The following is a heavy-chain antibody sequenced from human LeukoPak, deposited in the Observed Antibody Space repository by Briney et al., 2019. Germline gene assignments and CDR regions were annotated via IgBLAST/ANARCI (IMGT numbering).Heavy chain of an antibody. CDR2: ISGSGGST. V-gene: IGHV3-23*01. CDR1: GFTFSSYA. CDR3: AKTGFLESDFDY. D-gene: IGHD3-3*01. Sequence: PGGSLRLSCAASGFTFSSYAMSWVRRAPGKGLEWVSAISGSGGSTYYADSVKGRFTISRDNSKNTLYLQMNSLRAEDTAVYYCAKTGFLESDFDYWGQGTLVTVSS. J-gene: IGHJ4*02.